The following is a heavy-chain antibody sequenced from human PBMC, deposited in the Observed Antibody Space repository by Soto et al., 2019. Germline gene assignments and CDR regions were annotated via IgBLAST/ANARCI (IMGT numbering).Heavy chain of an antibody. CDR2: ISAYNGNT. CDR3: ARVQLERLYSYYYYYMDV. J-gene: IGHJ6*03. D-gene: IGHD1-1*01. V-gene: IGHV1-18*01. CDR1: GYTFTSYG. Sequence: ASVKVSCKASGYTFTSYGISWVRQAPGQGLEWMGWISAYNGNTSYAQKLQGRVTMTTDTSTSTAYMELRSLRSDDTAVYYCARVQLERLYSYYYYYMDVWGKGTTVTVSS.